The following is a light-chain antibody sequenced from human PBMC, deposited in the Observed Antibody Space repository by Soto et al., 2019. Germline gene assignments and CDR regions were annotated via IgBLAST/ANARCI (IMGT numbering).Light chain of an antibody. Sequence: QTAVTQDPSLTVSPGGTVTLTCASSTGAVTSGYYPNWFQQKPGQAPRAMIYSTSNKQSWTPARFSGSLLGGKAALTLSGVQHEDEAEYYCLLYYAAAPVFGGGTKLTVL. CDR2: STS. J-gene: IGLJ3*02. V-gene: IGLV7-43*01. CDR1: TGAVTSGYY. CDR3: LLYYAAAPV.